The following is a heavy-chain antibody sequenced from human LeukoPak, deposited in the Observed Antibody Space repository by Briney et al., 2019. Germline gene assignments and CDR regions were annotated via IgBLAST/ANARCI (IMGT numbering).Heavy chain of an antibody. CDR2: IQHDGGEK. J-gene: IGHJ4*02. CDR1: GFTFSSYW. CDR3: AKDVGRWLYQYYFDY. D-gene: IGHD5-12*01. Sequence: GGSLRLSCAASGFTFSSYWMSWVRQAPGKGLEWVANIQHDGGEKYSVDSVKGRFTISRDNAKNTLYLQMNSLRAEDTAVYYCAKDVGRWLYQYYFDYWGQGTLVTVSS. V-gene: IGHV3-7*01.